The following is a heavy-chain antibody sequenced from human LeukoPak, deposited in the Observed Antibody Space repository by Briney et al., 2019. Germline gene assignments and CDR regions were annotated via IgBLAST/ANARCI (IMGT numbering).Heavy chain of an antibody. D-gene: IGHD5-18*01. CDR2: ISFDRTNT. J-gene: IGHJ5*02. CDR3: ARDLAVDTAMVKNCFDP. Sequence: GGSLRLSCAASGFTFSSHGMHWVRQAPGKGLEWVAVISFDRTNTFYTDSVKGRFTISRDNSKNTLYLQMDSLRAEDTAVYYCARDLAVDTAMVKNCFDPWGQGSLVTVSS. V-gene: IGHV3-30*03. CDR1: GFTFSSHG.